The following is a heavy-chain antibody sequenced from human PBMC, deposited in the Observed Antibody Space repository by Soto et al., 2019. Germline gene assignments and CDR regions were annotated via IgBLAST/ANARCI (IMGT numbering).Heavy chain of an antibody. J-gene: IGHJ6*02. V-gene: IGHV3-48*03. CDR1: GFTFSTYH. CDR3: DRDGSTVTTNYHYAMDV. CDR2: IHSGGSRI. D-gene: IGHD4-17*01. Sequence: EVQLVESGGGLVQPGGSLILSCAASGFTFSTYHMNWVRQAPGKGLEWVSYIHSGGSRIYYADSVKGRFTISRDNAKNSPYLQMNSLRAEDTAVYYCDRDGSTVTTNYHYAMDVWGQGTTVTVSS.